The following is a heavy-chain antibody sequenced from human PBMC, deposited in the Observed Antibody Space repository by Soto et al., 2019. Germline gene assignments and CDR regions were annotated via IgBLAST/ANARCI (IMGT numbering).Heavy chain of an antibody. CDR3: AREGDYSNYFDY. Sequence: LRLSCAASHFSFSSSPMNWVRQAPGKGLEWVATISYDGSSKYYAESVEGRFTVSRDNSKNTLFLQVNSLRVEDTAVYYCAREGDYSNYFDYWGQGTLVPVSS. V-gene: IGHV3-30*04. CDR1: HFSFSSSP. J-gene: IGHJ4*02. CDR2: ISYDGSSK. D-gene: IGHD4-4*01.